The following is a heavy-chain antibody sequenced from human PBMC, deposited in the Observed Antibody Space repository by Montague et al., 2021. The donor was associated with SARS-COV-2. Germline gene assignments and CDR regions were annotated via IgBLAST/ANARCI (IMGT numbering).Heavy chain of an antibody. CDR1: GGSFSGYY. CDR3: ARGRTFGMGRGARKVANWFDP. D-gene: IGHD3-10*01. Sequence: SETLSLTCAVYGGSFSGYYWSWICQPPGPGLEWIGEINHSGSTNYNPSPKSRGTISVDTSKNQFSLKLSSVTAADTAVYYCARGRTFGMGRGARKVANWFDPWGQGTLVTVSS. V-gene: IGHV4-34*01. J-gene: IGHJ5*02. CDR2: INHSGST.